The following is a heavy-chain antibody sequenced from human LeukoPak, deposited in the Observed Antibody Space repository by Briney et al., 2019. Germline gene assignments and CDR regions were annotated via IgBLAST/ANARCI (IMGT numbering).Heavy chain of an antibody. V-gene: IGHV4-59*12. D-gene: IGHD4-17*01. Sequence: SETLSLTCTVSGGSISSYYWSWIRQPPGKGLEWIGYIYYSGSTNYNPSLKSRVTISVDTSKNQFSLKLSSVTAADTAVYYCARLAGDYGDYVNWYFDLWGRGTLVTVSS. CDR3: ARLAGDYGDYVNWYFDL. CDR2: IYYSGST. J-gene: IGHJ2*01. CDR1: GGSISSYY.